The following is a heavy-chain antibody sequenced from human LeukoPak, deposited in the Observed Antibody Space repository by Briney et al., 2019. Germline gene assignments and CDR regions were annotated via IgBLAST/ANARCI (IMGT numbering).Heavy chain of an antibody. CDR3: ARDLGVYDSSGYYDY. Sequence: SETLSLTCTVPGGSISSYYWSWIRQPAGKGLEWIGRIYTSGSTNYNPSLKSRVTMSVDTSKNQFSLKLSSVTAADTAVYYCARDLGVYDSSGYYDYWGQGTLVTVSS. J-gene: IGHJ4*02. CDR1: GGSISSYY. V-gene: IGHV4-4*07. CDR2: IYTSGST. D-gene: IGHD3-22*01.